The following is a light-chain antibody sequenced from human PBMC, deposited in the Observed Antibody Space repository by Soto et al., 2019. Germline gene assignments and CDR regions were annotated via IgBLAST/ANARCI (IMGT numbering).Light chain of an antibody. Sequence: DIQITQQTTSLSASVGDRVTITCRASQSISSYLNWHQQKPGKAPKLLIYAASNLPREVPSRFRGSGSGTDFTLTISSLQPEDFASYYCQQSYNVFSWTFGQGTKVDIK. V-gene: IGKV1-39*01. CDR3: QQSYNVFSWT. CDR1: QSISSY. CDR2: AAS. J-gene: IGKJ1*01.